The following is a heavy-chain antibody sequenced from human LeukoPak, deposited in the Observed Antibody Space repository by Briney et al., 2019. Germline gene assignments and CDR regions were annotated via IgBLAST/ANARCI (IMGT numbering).Heavy chain of an antibody. CDR2: MSPSDGST. CDR1: GHTFTSLR. V-gene: IGHV1-46*01. Sequence: ASVKVSCKASGHTFTSLRVHWVRQAPGQGLEWMGIMSPSDGSTDYAQKFQGRVTITADESTSTAYMELSSLRSEDTAVYYCAATSQPKYSGSYERFDYWGQGTLVTVSS. D-gene: IGHD1-26*01. CDR3: AATSQPKYSGSYERFDY. J-gene: IGHJ4*02.